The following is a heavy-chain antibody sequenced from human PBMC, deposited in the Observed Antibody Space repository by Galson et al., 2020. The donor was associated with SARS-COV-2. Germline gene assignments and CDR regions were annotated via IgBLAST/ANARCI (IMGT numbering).Heavy chain of an antibody. D-gene: IGHD3-22*01. CDR1: GFTFSSYA. V-gene: IGHV3-23*01. CDR3: AKEPRQIYDSSGYYFRYFDY. CDR2: ISGSGGST. J-gene: IGHJ4*02. Sequence: GGSLRLSCAASGFTFSSYAMSWVRQAPGKGLEWVSAISGSGGSTYYADSVKGRFTISRDNSKNTLYLQMNSLRAEDTAVYYCAKEPRQIYDSSGYYFRYFDYWGQGTLVTVSS.